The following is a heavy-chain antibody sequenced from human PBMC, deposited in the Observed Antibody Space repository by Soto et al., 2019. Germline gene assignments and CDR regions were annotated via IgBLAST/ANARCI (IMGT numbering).Heavy chain of an antibody. V-gene: IGHV1-69*13. CDR3: ARAPGSSWYNWFDP. D-gene: IGHD6-13*01. J-gene: IGHJ5*02. CDR1: GGNFSRNG. CDR2: IIPMFGTT. Sequence: SVKVSCKAPGGNFSRNGISWVRQAPGQGLEYMGGIIPMFGTTNYPHKFRGRVTFTADESTSTAYMELTSLRSEDTAVYFCARAPGSSWYNWFDPWGQGTLVTVSS.